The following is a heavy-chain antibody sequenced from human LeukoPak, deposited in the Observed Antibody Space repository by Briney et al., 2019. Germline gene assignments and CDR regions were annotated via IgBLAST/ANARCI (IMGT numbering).Heavy chain of an antibody. CDR1: GYTFTSYW. J-gene: IGHJ4*02. D-gene: IGHD3-22*01. CDR2: IHPGDSDT. V-gene: IGHV5-51*01. CDR3: ARHGNYYDSRGMGDY. Sequence: GESLKISCKGSGYTFTSYWIGWVRQMPGKGLEYMGIIHPGDSDTRYSPSFQGQVTISVDRSSTTAYLQWSRLRASDTAMYYCARHGNYYDSRGMGDYWGQGTLVTVSS.